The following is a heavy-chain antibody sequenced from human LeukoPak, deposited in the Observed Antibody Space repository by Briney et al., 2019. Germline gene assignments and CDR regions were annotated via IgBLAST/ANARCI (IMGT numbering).Heavy chain of an antibody. CDR2: IKSKTDGGTI. J-gene: IGHJ3*02. Sequence: GGSLRLSCAASGFIFSNAWMNWVRQSPGKGLEWVGRIKSKTDGGTIDYAAHVKGRFTISRDDSKNSLCLQMNSLRTEDTAVYHCTTDLPTSGSYYWDAFDIWGQGTMVTVSS. CDR3: TTDLPTSGSYYWDAFDI. CDR1: GFIFSNAW. D-gene: IGHD1-26*01. V-gene: IGHV3-15*01.